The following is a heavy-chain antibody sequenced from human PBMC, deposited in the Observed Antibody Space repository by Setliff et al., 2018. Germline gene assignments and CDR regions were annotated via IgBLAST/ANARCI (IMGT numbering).Heavy chain of an antibody. CDR2: ISAYNGNT. CDR1: GYTFTSFD. CDR3: ARDRPYIVVPPTTACFAP. D-gene: IGHD2-15*01. J-gene: IGHJ5*02. V-gene: IGHV1-18*01. Sequence: ASVKVSCKASGYTFTSFDISWVRQAPGQGLEWMGWISAYNGNTNFAPKLQGRVTMTTDTSTSTVYMELRSLRSDDTAVYYCARDRPYIVVPPTTACFAPWGQGTLVTVSS.